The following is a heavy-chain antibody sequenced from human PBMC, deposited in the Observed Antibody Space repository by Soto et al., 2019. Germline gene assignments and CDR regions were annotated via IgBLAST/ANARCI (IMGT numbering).Heavy chain of an antibody. D-gene: IGHD6-19*01. CDR3: ARSVEGHFDY. CDR2: RPGDRKTI. V-gene: IGHV3-48*02. Sequence: EVQLVESGGGLVQPGGSLRLSCAPPGFTFSVYGMNWIRQAPGKGLQWVPYRPGDRKTIHYADSVQGRFAISRDKAKNLVYLQMTSLSDEDTAGYDCARSVEGHFDYWGQGALVTGSS. J-gene: IGHJ4*02. CDR1: GFTFSVYG.